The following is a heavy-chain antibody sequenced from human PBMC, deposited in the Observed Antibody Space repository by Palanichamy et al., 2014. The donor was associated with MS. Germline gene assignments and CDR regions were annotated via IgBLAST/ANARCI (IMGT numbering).Heavy chain of an antibody. CDR2: ISWNSGSV. CDR1: GFSFDDYA. Sequence: EVRLVESGGGLVQPGRSLRLSCAASGFSFDDYAMHWVRQAPGKGLEWVSGISWNSGSVGYADSVKGRFTISRDNAKNSLYLQMNSLRAEDTALYYCARRSGYYQFDYWGQGTLVTVSS. CDR3: ARRSGYYQFDY. V-gene: IGHV3-9*01. D-gene: IGHD5-12*01. J-gene: IGHJ4*02.